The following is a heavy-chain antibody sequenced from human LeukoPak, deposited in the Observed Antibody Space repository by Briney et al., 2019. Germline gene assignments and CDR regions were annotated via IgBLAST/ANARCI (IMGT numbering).Heavy chain of an antibody. CDR1: GGSFSGYY. Sequence: SETLSLTCAVYGGSFSGYYWSWIRQPPGKGLEWIGEINHSGSTNYNPSLKSRVTISVDTSKNQFSLKLSSVTAADTAVYYCARRDPLGYFDYWGQGTLVTVSS. J-gene: IGHJ4*02. CDR3: ARRDPLGYFDY. V-gene: IGHV4-34*01. CDR2: INHSGST. D-gene: IGHD3-16*01.